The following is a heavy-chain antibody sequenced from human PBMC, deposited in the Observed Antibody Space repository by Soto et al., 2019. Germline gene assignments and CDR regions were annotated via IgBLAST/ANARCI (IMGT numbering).Heavy chain of an antibody. V-gene: IGHV4-59*01. Sequence: SETLSLTCSVSGGSIRDYFWAWVRQPPWKGLEWIGYISSSGTINYNSSLKSRVTISLDTSRNHFSLKLSSVTTADTAVYFCARDRKLVIPGNYYYYGMDVWGQGTTVTVSS. D-gene: IGHD3-9*01. CDR3: ARDRKLVIPGNYYYYGMDV. J-gene: IGHJ6*02. CDR1: GGSIRDYF. CDR2: ISSSGTI.